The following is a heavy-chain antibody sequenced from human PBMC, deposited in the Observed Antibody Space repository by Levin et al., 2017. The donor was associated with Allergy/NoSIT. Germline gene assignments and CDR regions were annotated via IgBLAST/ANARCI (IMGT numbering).Heavy chain of an antibody. V-gene: IGHV3-30-3*01. CDR3: ARAQYCSGGTCYSNAFDI. Sequence: PGGSLRLSCAASGFTFSSYAMHWVRQAPGKGLEWVAVISYVGSNKFYADSVKGRFTISRDNSKNTLYLQMNSLRAEDTAVYYCARAQYCSGGTCYSNAFDIWGQGTMVTVSS. D-gene: IGHD2-15*01. CDR2: ISYVGSNK. CDR1: GFTFSSYA. J-gene: IGHJ3*02.